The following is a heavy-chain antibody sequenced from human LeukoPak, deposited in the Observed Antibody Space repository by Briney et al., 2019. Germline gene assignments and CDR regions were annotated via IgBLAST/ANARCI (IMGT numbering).Heavy chain of an antibody. CDR2: INHSGST. J-gene: IGHJ4*02. CDR1: GGSFSGYY. D-gene: IGHD6-19*01. CDR3: ARGPNDYSSGWYGFDY. Sequence: SETLSLTCAVYGGSFSGYYWSWIRQPPGKGLEWIGEINHSGSTNYNPSLKSRVTISVDTSKNQFSLKLSSVTAADTAVYYCARGPNDYSSGWYGFDYWGQGTLVTLSS. V-gene: IGHV4-34*01.